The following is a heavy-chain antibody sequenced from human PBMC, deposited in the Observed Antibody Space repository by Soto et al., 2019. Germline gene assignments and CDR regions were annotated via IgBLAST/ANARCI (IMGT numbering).Heavy chain of an antibody. CDR1: GGSISSGGAYY. V-gene: IGHV4-30-4*01. CDR2: IHYSGST. Sequence: QVQLQESGPGLVKPSQTLSLTCAVSGGSISSGGAYYWSWIRQSPGKGLEWIAYIHYSGSTYYNSSLTSRVTLSVDTAKKQFSQRVSSVTAADTAVYYCARSPRGLGNFDYWGQGTLVTVSS. J-gene: IGHJ4*02. D-gene: IGHD3-10*01. CDR3: ARSPRGLGNFDY.